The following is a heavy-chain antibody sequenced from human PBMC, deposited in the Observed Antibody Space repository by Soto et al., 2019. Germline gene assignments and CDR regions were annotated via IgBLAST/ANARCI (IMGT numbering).Heavy chain of an antibody. CDR2: IYYSGST. CDR1: GGSISSGDYY. V-gene: IGHV4-30-4*01. D-gene: IGHD3-3*01. J-gene: IGHJ4*02. Sequence: QVQLQESGPGLVKPSQTLSLTCTVSGGSISSGDYYWSWIRQPPGKGLEWIGYIYYSGSTYYNPSLQSRVTISVDTSKNQFSLKLSSVTAADTAVYYCAREKSITIFGVVNGFPDYWGQGTLVTVSS. CDR3: AREKSITIFGVVNGFPDY.